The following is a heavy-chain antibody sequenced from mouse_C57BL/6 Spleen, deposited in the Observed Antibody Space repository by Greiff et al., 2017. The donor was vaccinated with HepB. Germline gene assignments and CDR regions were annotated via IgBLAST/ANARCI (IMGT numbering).Heavy chain of an antibody. CDR3: TRDEDYYGSSSYWYFDV. CDR2: ISSGGDYI. D-gene: IGHD1-1*01. CDR1: GFTFSSYA. V-gene: IGHV5-9-1*02. J-gene: IGHJ1*03. Sequence: EVKLMESGEGLVKPGGSLKLSCAASGFTFSSYAMSWVRQTPEKRLEWVAYISSGGDYIYYADTVKGRFTISRDNARNTLYLQMSSLKSEDTAMYYCTRDEDYYGSSSYWYFDVWGTGTTVTVSS.